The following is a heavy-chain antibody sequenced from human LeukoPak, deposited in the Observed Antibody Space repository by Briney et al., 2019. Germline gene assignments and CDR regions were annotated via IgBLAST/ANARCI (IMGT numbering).Heavy chain of an antibody. CDR2: INPSGGST. CDR3: ARGPGVDDFWSGFNWFDP. V-gene: IGHV1-46*01. CDR1: GYTFTSYY. J-gene: IGHJ5*02. D-gene: IGHD3-3*01. Sequence: ASVKVSCKASGYTFTSYYMHWVRQAPGQGLEWMGIINPSGGSTSYAQKFQGRVTMTRDTSISTAYMELSRLRSDDTAVYYCARGPGVDDFWSGFNWFDPWGQGTLVTVSS.